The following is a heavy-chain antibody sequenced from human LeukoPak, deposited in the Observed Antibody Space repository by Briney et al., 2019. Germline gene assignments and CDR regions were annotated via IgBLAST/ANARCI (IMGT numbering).Heavy chain of an antibody. V-gene: IGHV3-48*03. Sequence: TGGSLRLSCAASGFTFSSYEMNWVRQAPGKGLEWVSYNSRSGSTIYYADSVKGRFTISRENAKNSLYLQMNSLRAEDTAVYYCARGRYYYDSSGYYYFDYWGQGSLVTVSS. CDR2: NSRSGSTI. CDR3: ARGRYYYDSSGYYYFDY. CDR1: GFTFSSYE. J-gene: IGHJ4*02. D-gene: IGHD3-22*01.